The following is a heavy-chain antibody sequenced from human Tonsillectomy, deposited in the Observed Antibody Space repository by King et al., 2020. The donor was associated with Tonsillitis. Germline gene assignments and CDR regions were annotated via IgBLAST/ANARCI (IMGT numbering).Heavy chain of an antibody. CDR1: GFTFSSYD. CDR3: ARVLSEDDAFDI. Sequence: VQLVESGGGLVQPGGSLRLSCAASGFTFSSYDMHWVRQATGKGLEWVSAIGTAGDTYYPGSVKGRFTISRENAKNSLYLQMNSLRAGDTAVYYCARVLSEDDAFDIWGPGTMVTVSS. CDR2: IGTAGDT. V-gene: IGHV3-13*01. J-gene: IGHJ3*02. D-gene: IGHD3-3*02.